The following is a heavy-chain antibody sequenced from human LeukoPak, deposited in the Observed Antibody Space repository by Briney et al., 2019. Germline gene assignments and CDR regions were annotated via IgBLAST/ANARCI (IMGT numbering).Heavy chain of an antibody. Sequence: PGGSLRLSCAASGSTFSSYAMHWVRQAPGKGLEWVAVISYDGSNKYYADSVKGRFTISRDNSKNTLYLQMNSLRAEDTAVYYCAPNYDFWSGYYDDAFDIWGQGTMVTVSS. CDR2: ISYDGSNK. D-gene: IGHD3-3*01. CDR1: GSTFSSYA. J-gene: IGHJ3*02. V-gene: IGHV3-30-3*01. CDR3: APNYDFWSGYYDDAFDI.